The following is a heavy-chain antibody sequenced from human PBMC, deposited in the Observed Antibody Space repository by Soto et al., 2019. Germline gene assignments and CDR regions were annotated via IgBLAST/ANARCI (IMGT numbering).Heavy chain of an antibody. J-gene: IGHJ4*02. Sequence: PGGVPSLSCASSGFTFSTYGVHWVRQAPGKGLEWVAVVWPDGSKELYADSVKDRFTIFRDNSQNTVYLQMNSLRAEDTAVYYCARQQWLGPADYWGQGTLVTVSS. V-gene: IGHV3-33*01. CDR3: ARQQWLGPADY. CDR2: VWPDGSKE. CDR1: GFTFSTYG. D-gene: IGHD6-19*01.